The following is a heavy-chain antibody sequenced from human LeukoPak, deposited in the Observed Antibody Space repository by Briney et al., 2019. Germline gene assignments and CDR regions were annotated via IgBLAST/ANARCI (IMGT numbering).Heavy chain of an antibody. CDR3: AKFYSDLWSASDY. J-gene: IGHJ4*02. CDR2: ISGSGGST. CDR1: GFTFSNYA. Sequence: GGSLRLSCIASGFTFSNYAMSWVRQAPGKGLEWVSRISGSGGSTNYADSVKGRFTISRDNSKNTVYLQMNSLRAEDTAVYYCAKFYSDLWSASDYWGQGTLVTVSS. V-gene: IGHV3-23*01. D-gene: IGHD3/OR15-3a*01.